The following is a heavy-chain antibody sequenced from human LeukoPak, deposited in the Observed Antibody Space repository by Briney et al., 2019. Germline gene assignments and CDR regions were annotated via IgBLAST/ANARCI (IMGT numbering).Heavy chain of an antibody. J-gene: IGHJ4*02. CDR3: ARAKRGSGFGYYYFDS. V-gene: IGHV4-59*01. CDR2: RSYGVST. Sequence: SETLSLTCIVSTDSMSSYYWSWIRQPPGKGLEWIGYRSYGVSTNYNPSLKSRVTMSLDTSKNQFSLKLTSVTAADTAVYYCARAKRGSGFGYYYFDSWGQGTLVTVSS. D-gene: IGHD3-16*01. CDR1: TDSMSSYY.